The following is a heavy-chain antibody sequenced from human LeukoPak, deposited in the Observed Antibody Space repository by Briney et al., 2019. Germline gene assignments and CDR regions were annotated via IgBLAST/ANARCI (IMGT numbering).Heavy chain of an antibody. Sequence: GESLKISCKGSGYRFTDYWIGWVRQMPGKGLEWMGIIYPGDSDTRYSPSFQGQVTISADKSINTAHLQWSSLKASDTAMYYCARGAAGTIPDYYYFGMDVWGQRTTVTVSS. CDR3: ARGAAGTIPDYYYFGMDV. CDR2: IYPGDSDT. V-gene: IGHV5-51*01. D-gene: IGHD1-7*01. CDR1: GYRFTDYW. J-gene: IGHJ6*02.